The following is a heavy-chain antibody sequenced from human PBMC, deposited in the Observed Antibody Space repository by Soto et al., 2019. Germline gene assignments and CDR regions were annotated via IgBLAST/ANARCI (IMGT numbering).Heavy chain of an antibody. CDR1: GGSISSYY. V-gene: IGHV4-59*12. Sequence: SETLSLTCTVSGGSISSYYWIWIRQPPGKGLEWIGYIYYSGSTNYNPSLKSRVTISVDRSKNQFSLKLSSVTAADTAVYYCARNYPGTTVADYWGQGTLVTVSS. CDR2: IYYSGST. CDR3: ARNYPGTTVADY. D-gene: IGHD4-17*01. J-gene: IGHJ4*02.